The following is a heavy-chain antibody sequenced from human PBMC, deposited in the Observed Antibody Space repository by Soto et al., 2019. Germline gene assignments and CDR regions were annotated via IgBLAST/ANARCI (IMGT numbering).Heavy chain of an antibody. CDR3: ARDRWHQLVRYYYYGMDV. D-gene: IGHD6-13*01. J-gene: IGHJ6*02. CDR1: GFTVSSNY. V-gene: IGHV3-66*01. Sequence: EVQLVESGGGLVQPGGSLRLSCAASGFTVSSNYMSWVRQAPGKGLEWVSVIYSGGSTYYADSVKGRFTISRDNSKNTLYLQMIRLRAEDTAVYYGARDRWHQLVRYYYYGMDVWGQGTTVTVSS. CDR2: IYSGGST.